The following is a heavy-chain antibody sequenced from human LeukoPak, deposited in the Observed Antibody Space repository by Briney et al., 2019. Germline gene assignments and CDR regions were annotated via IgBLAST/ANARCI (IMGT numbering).Heavy chain of an antibody. Sequence: GGSLRLSCAASGFTFSSYAMSWVRQAPGKGLEWVSAISGSGGSTYYADSVKGRFTVSRDNSKNTLYLQMNSLRAEDTAVYYCAKERSRIAARPEYFQHWGQGTLVIISS. D-gene: IGHD6-6*01. CDR3: AKERSRIAARPEYFQH. J-gene: IGHJ1*01. CDR2: ISGSGGST. CDR1: GFTFSSYA. V-gene: IGHV3-23*01.